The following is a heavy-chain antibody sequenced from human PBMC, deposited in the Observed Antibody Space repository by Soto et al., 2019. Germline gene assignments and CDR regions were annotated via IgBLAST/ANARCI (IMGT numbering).Heavy chain of an antibody. CDR2: ISAYNGNT. V-gene: IGHV1-18*01. D-gene: IGHD3-22*01. CDR1: GYTFTSYG. J-gene: IGHJ6*02. Sequence: ASVKVSCKASGYTFTSYGISWVRQAPGQGLEWMGWISAYNGNTNYAQKLQGRVTMTTDTSTSTAYMELRSLRSDDTAVYYCARDDSSGRIRNLYYYYYGMDVWGQGTTVTSP. CDR3: ARDDSSGRIRNLYYYYYGMDV.